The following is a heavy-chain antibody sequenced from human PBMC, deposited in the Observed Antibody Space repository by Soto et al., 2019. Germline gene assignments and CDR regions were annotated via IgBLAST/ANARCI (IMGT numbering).Heavy chain of an antibody. V-gene: IGHV5-10-1*01. D-gene: IGHD3-10*01. CDR2: IDPSESYT. CDR3: ASSMVRGGVFGWFNP. CDR1: GYSFTSYW. J-gene: IGHJ5*02. Sequence: PGESLKISCKGSGYSFTSYWISWVRQMPRKGLEWMGRIDPSESYTNYSPSFQGHVTVSADKSISTAYLQWSSLKASDTAMYYCASSMVRGGVFGWFNPWGQGTMVTVSP.